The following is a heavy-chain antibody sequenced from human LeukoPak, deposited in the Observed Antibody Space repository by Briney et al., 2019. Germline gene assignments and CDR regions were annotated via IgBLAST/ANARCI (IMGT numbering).Heavy chain of an antibody. D-gene: IGHD5-24*01. CDR2: ITGSGGTT. CDR3: AKARDGYNWDAFDI. V-gene: IGHV3-23*01. J-gene: IGHJ3*02. Sequence: GGSLRLSCAASGFTFSNYAMSWVRQAPGKGLEWVSTITGSGGTTFYADSVKGRFTISRDNSKNTLYLQMNSLRAEDTAVFYCAKARDGYNWDAFDIWGQGTMVTVSS. CDR1: GFTFSNYA.